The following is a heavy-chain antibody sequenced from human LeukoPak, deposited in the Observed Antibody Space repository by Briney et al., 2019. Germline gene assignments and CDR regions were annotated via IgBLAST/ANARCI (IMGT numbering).Heavy chain of an antibody. V-gene: IGHV3-7*01. CDR3: ARARQWLVRGTYFDY. J-gene: IGHJ4*02. CDR2: IKQDGSEK. D-gene: IGHD6-19*01. Sequence: GGSLRLSCAASGFTFSSYWMSWVRQAPGKGLEWVANIKQDGSEKYYVDSVKGRFTISRDNAKNSLYLQMNSLRAEDTAVYYCARARQWLVRGTYFDYWGQGTLVTVSS. CDR1: GFTFSSYW.